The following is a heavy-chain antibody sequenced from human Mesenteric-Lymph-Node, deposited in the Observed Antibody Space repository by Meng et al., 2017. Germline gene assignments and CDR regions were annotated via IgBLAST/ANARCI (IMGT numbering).Heavy chain of an antibody. J-gene: IGHJ4*02. CDR1: GGSISSSSYY. D-gene: IGHD2-15*01. Sequence: GSLRLSCTVSGGSISSSSYYWGWIRQPPGKGLEWIGSIYYSGSTYYNPSLKSRVTISVDTSKNQFPLKLSSVTAADTAVYYCARVDVARVGYCSGGSCYSLHYFDYWGQGTLVTVSS. CDR3: ARVDVARVGYCSGGSCYSLHYFDY. V-gene: IGHV4-39*06. CDR2: IYYSGST.